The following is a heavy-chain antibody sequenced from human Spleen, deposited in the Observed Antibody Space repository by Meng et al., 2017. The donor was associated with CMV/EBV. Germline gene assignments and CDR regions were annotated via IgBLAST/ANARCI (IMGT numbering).Heavy chain of an antibody. V-gene: IGHV3-15*01. CDR1: GFSFINAW. J-gene: IGHJ4*02. CDR2: IKSKADGGTT. Sequence: GGSLRLSCAASGFSFINAWMTWVRQAPGKGLEWVGRIKSKADGGTTDYAAPVKGRFTISRDDSKNTLYLQMNSLKTEDTAVYYCTTSITIFGVVIIPDYWGQGTLVTVSS. CDR3: TTSITIFGVVIIPDY. D-gene: IGHD3-3*01.